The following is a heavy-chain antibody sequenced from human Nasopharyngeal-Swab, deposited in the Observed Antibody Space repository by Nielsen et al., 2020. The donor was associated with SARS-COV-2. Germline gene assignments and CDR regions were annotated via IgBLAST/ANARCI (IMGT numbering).Heavy chain of an antibody. CDR1: GFTFSSYA. J-gene: IGHJ2*01. Sequence: LKISCAASGFTFSSYAMHWVRQAPGKGLEWVAVISYDGSNKYYADSVKGRFTISRDNSKNTLYLQMNSLRAEDTAVYYCARDLGGYFDLWGRGTLVTVSS. V-gene: IGHV3-30-3*01. CDR2: ISYDGSNK. CDR3: ARDLGGYFDL.